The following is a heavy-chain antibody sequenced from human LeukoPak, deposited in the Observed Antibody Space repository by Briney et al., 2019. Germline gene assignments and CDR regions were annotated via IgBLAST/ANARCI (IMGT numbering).Heavy chain of an antibody. Sequence: GGSLRLSCAASGFAFSGSWMHWVRQVPGKGLVWVSRINIDGSVTDYAASVKGRFTISRDDAKNTLYLQMNSLRAEDTAVYYCAREDIVATYYYFDYWGQGTLVTVSS. CDR1: GFAFSGSW. CDR3: AREDIVATYYYFDY. V-gene: IGHV3-74*01. D-gene: IGHD5-12*01. J-gene: IGHJ4*02. CDR2: INIDGSVT.